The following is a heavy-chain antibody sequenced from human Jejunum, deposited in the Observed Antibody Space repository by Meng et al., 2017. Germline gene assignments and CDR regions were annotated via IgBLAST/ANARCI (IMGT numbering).Heavy chain of an antibody. CDR1: GFTLSRYG. CDR2: ISAYNGNT. V-gene: IGHV1-18*01. Sequence: QGQRVQSGAEAKKPGASVRVSCKASGFTLSRYGISWVRQAPGQGLEWMGWISAYNGNTNYAQKVQGRVTMTTDTSTGTAYMELKSLRSDDTAVYYCARDLSSNEDSWWLDPWGQGTLVTVSS. D-gene: IGHD3-22*01. CDR3: ARDLSSNEDSWWLDP. J-gene: IGHJ5*02.